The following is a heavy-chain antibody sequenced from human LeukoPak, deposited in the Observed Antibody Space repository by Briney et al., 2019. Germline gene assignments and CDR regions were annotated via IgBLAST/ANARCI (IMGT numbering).Heavy chain of an antibody. D-gene: IGHD1-26*01. J-gene: IGHJ4*02. CDR1: GFSFPTYG. V-gene: IGHV3-30*18. CDR2: ISSDATVH. Sequence: GGSLRLSCAASGFSFPTYGMHWVRQAPGKGLEWVALISSDATVHYYLDSVKDRFTVSRDNSKNTLYLQMDSLRVDDTAVFSCVKSIVAGTGIFDSWGQGTLVTVSS. CDR3: VKSIVAGTGIFDS.